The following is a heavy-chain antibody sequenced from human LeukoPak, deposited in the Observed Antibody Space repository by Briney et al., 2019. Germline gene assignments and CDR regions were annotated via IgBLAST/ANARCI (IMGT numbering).Heavy chain of an antibody. CDR3: ARWTSGWWNWFDP. V-gene: IGHV1-18*01. CDR1: GYTFSSYG. D-gene: IGHD6-19*01. J-gene: IGHJ5*02. Sequence: ASVKVSCKASGYTFSSYGITWVRQAPGQGLEWMGWISAYNGNTNYAEKLQGRVTMTTDTSTSTAYMELRSLTSDDTAVYYCARWTSGWWNWFDPWGQGTLVTVSS. CDR2: ISAYNGNT.